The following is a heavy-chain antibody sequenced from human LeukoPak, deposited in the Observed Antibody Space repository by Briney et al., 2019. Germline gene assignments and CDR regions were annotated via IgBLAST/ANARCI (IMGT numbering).Heavy chain of an antibody. CDR3: ARAPFTTSFQGMDV. CDR2: IYTTGTT. V-gene: IGHV4-4*07. J-gene: IGHJ6*02. Sequence: SETLSLTCTVSGGSISSYYWTWIRQPAGKGLEWIGRIYTTGTTNYNPSLKSRVTMSLDTSKNQLSLKLSPVTAADTAVYYCARAPFTTSFQGMDVWGQGTTVTVSS. D-gene: IGHD2-2*01. CDR1: GGSISSYY.